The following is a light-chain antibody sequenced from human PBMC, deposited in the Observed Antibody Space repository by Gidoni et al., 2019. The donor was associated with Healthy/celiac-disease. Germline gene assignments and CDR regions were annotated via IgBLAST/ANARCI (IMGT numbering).Light chain of an antibody. J-gene: IGKJ2*02. CDR1: QSVSSSY. Sequence: EIVLTKYPGTLSLFPGERAILSSRARQSVSSSYLAWYLQKPVQAPRLLIYCASIRATGIPDSFRGSGSGTDFTLTISRLEPEGFAVYYCQQYGSSPLCTFGQGTKLEIK. CDR3: QQYGSSPLCT. CDR2: CAS. V-gene: IGKV3-20*01.